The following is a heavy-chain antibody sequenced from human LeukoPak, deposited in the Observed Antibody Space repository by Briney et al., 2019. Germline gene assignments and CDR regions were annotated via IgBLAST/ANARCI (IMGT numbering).Heavy chain of an antibody. CDR3: ARVQTLEIQLPI. V-gene: IGHV1-18*01. CDR1: GYTFTSYG. Sequence: EASVKVSCKASGYTFTSYGISWVRQAPGRGLEWMGWISAYNGNTNYAQKLQGRVTMTTDTSTSTAYMELRSLRSDDTAVYYCARVQTLEIQLPIWGQGTLVTVSS. J-gene: IGHJ4*02. D-gene: IGHD5-18*01. CDR2: ISAYNGNT.